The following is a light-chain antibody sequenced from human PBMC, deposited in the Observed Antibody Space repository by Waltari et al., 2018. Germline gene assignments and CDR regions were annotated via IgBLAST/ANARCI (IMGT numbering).Light chain of an antibody. Sequence: QSALTQPRSVSGSPGQSVTISCPGTSSDVGDSYYVSWYQQNPGKAPKLIIYDLNKRPSAVPYRFSGSKSGNTASLTISGLQPETEADYYCSSYAGSSTLVFGGGTKLTVL. V-gene: IGLV2-11*01. CDR3: SSYAGSSTLV. CDR2: DLN. J-gene: IGLJ3*02. CDR1: SSDVGDSYY.